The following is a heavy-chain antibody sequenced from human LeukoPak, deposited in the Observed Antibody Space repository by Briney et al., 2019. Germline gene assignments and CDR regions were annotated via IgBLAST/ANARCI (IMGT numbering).Heavy chain of an antibody. CDR2: INHSGST. Sequence: SETLSLTCAVYGGSFTGNYWRWIRQPPGKGLEWIGEINHSGSTKYNPSLKSRVTISVDTSKNQFSLKLSSVTAADTAVYYCAGFGELLSYFDYWGQGTLVTVSS. CDR1: GGSFTGNY. V-gene: IGHV4-34*01. CDR3: AGFGELLSYFDY. D-gene: IGHD3-10*01. J-gene: IGHJ4*02.